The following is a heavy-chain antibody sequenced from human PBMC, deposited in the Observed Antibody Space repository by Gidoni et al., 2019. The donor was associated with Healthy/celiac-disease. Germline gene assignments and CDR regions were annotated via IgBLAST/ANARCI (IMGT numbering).Heavy chain of an antibody. CDR1: GFTFDDYA. D-gene: IGHD5-12*01. V-gene: IGHV3-9*01. CDR2: ISWNSGSI. CDR3: AKVRRGRDGYNSGGFDY. Sequence: EVQLVESGGGLVQPGRSLRLSCAASGFTFDDYAMHWVRQAPGKGLEWVSGISWNSGSIGYADSVKGRFTISRDNAKNSLYLQMNSLRAEDTALYYCAKVRRGRDGYNSGGFDYWGQGTLVTVSS. J-gene: IGHJ4*02.